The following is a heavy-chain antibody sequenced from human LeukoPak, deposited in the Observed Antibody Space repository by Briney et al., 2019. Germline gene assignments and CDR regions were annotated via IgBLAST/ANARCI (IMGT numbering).Heavy chain of an antibody. V-gene: IGHV3-30*18. Sequence: GGSLRLSCAASGFTFSSYGMHWVRQAPGKGLEWVAVISYDGSNKYYADSVKGRFTISRDNSKNTLYLQMNSLRAEDTAEYYCAKESRAVAHNWFDPWGQGTLVTVSS. CDR1: GFTFSSYG. J-gene: IGHJ5*02. D-gene: IGHD6-19*01. CDR2: ISYDGSNK. CDR3: AKESRAVAHNWFDP.